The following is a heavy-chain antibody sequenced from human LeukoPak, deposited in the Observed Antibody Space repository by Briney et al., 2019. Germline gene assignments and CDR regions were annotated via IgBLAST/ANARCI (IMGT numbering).Heavy chain of an antibody. J-gene: IGHJ4*02. V-gene: IGHV4-59*08. CDR3: ARQSTSSSWLILDY. D-gene: IGHD6-13*01. Sequence: SETLSLTCTVSGGSILSYYWSWIRQPPGKGLEWIGYVYYNGSTNYNPSLKSRVTISVDTSKNQFSLKLSSVTAADTAVYYCARQSTSSSWLILDYWGQGTLVTVSS. CDR2: VYYNGST. CDR1: GGSILSYY.